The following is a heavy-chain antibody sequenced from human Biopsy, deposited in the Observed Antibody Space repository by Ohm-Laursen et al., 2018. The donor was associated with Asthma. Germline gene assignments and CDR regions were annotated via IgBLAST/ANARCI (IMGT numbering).Heavy chain of an antibody. D-gene: IGHD1-1*01. J-gene: IGHJ3*02. Sequence: SLRLSCAASGFSFSNFAIHWVRQAPGKGLEWVGVISKDASTQDYADSVKGRFTMARDNSKNTLDLRMNSLREKDTAVYYCVRDGTDDAFDIWGQGTVVTVSS. V-gene: IGHV3-30*01. CDR1: GFSFSNFA. CDR3: VRDGTDDAFDI. CDR2: ISKDASTQ.